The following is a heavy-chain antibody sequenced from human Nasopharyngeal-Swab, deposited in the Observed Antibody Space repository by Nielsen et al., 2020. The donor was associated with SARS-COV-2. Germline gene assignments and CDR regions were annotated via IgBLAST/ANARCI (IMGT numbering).Heavy chain of an antibody. CDR1: GYSFTSYW. Sequence: GGSLRLSCKGSGYSFTSYWIGWVRQMPGKGLEWMGIIYPGDSDTRYSPSFQGQVTISADKSISTAYLQWSSLKASDAAMYYCASTSGGSEIGAFDIWGQGTMVTVSS. D-gene: IGHD2-15*01. V-gene: IGHV5-51*01. J-gene: IGHJ3*02. CDR2: IYPGDSDT. CDR3: ASTSGGSEIGAFDI.